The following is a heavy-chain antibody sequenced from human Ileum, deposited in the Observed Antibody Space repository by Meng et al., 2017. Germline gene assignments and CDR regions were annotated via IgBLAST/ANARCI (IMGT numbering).Heavy chain of an antibody. V-gene: IGHV3-11*01. Sequence: QVQLVEVWGDLVKPGGSLRLSCAASGFTFSNYYMSWIRRAPGKGLEWISLISFTSDTVDYADSVKGRFTISRDNAQKALYLEMNSLRAEDTAVYYCAKKTAGSGYQPFDSWGQGTLVTVSS. CDR3: AKKTAGSGYQPFDS. D-gene: IGHD3-22*01. CDR2: ISFTSDTV. CDR1: GFTFSNYY. J-gene: IGHJ4*02.